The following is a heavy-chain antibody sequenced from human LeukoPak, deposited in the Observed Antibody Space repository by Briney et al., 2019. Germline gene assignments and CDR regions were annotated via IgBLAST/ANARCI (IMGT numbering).Heavy chain of an antibody. CDR1: SGSISSSGYY. CDR2: IYYSGST. D-gene: IGHD2-15*01. CDR3: ARGGYCSGGSCYLTWSDP. V-gene: IGHV4-31*03. J-gene: IGHJ5*02. Sequence: SQTLSLTCTVSSGSISSSGYYCSWIRQHPGKGLEWIGCIYYSGSTYYNPSLKSRLTISVDTSKNQFSLKLSSVTAADTAVYYCARGGYCSGGSCYLTWSDPWGQGTLVTVSS.